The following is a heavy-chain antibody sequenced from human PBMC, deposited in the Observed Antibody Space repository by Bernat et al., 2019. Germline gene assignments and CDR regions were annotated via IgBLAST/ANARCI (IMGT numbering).Heavy chain of an antibody. CDR1: GFTFSSYG. J-gene: IGHJ4*02. CDR2: IWYDGSNK. CDR3: ARDTGFGELLLGNTDY. V-gene: IGHV3-33*01. D-gene: IGHD3-10*01. Sequence: QVQLVESGGGVVQPGRSLRLSCAASGFTFSSYGMHWVRQAPGKGLEWVAVIWYDGSNKYYADSVKGRFTISRDNSKNTLYLQMNSLRAEDTAVYYCARDTGFGELLLGNTDYWGQGTLVTVSS.